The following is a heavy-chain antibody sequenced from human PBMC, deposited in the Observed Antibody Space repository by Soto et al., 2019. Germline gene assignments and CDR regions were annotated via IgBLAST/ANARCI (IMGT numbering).Heavy chain of an antibody. CDR3: ARGNWKGEY. D-gene: IGHD1-20*01. V-gene: IGHV4-61*01. Sequence: QVQLQESGPGLVKPSETLSLTCTVSGGSVSDDNYYWSWIRQPPGKRLEWIGYIYHTGSTNFNPSLRSRVTMSVDTSKNQFSLTLNSVTAADTAVYYCARGNWKGEYWGQGTLVTVSS. J-gene: IGHJ4*02. CDR1: GGSVSDDNYY. CDR2: IYHTGST.